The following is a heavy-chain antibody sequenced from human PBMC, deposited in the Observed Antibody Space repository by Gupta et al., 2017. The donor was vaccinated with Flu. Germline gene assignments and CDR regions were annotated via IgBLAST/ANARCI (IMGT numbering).Heavy chain of an antibody. J-gene: IGHJ4*02. CDR1: GGSFSGYY. CDR3: ARTGALGIVGVVEDY. Sequence: QVQLQQWGAGLLKPSETLSLTCAVYGGSFSGYYWSWIRQPPGKGLEWIGEIHHSGSTNYNPSLKSRVTISVDTSKNQFSLKLSSVTAADTAVYYCARTGALGIVGVVEDYWGQGTLVTVSS. D-gene: IGHD2-15*01. CDR2: IHHSGST. V-gene: IGHV4-34*01.